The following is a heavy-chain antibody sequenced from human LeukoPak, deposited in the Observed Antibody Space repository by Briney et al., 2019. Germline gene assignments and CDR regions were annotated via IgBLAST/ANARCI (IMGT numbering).Heavy chain of an antibody. J-gene: IGHJ4*02. CDR2: TYYRSKWYN. CDR1: GDSVSSNSAA. CDR3: ARLNQASYSSGPFDY. D-gene: IGHD6-19*01. Sequence: KTSQTLSLTCAISGDSVSSNSAAWNWIRQSRSRGLEWLGRTYYRSKWYNDYAVSVKSRITINPDTSKNQFSLQLNSVTPEDTAVYYCARLNQASYSSGPFDYWGQGTLVTVSS. V-gene: IGHV6-1*01.